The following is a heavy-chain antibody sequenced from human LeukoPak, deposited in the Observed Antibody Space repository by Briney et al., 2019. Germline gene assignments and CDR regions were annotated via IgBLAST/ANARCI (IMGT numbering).Heavy chain of an antibody. V-gene: IGHV4-34*01. J-gene: IGHJ4*02. Sequence: SETLSLTCAVYGGSFSGYYWSWIRQPPGKGRGWTGEINHSGSTNYNPSLKSRVPISVDTSKNQFSLKLSSVTAADPAVYYCARVRSGSFSHWGQGTLVTVSS. CDR3: ARVRSGSFSH. CDR2: INHSGST. CDR1: GGSFSGYY. D-gene: IGHD1-26*01.